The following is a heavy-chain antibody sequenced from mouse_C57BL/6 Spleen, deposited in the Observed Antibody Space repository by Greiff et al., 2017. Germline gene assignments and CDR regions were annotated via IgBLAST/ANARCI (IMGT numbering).Heavy chain of an antibody. CDR2: INPNNGGT. V-gene: IGHV1-22*01. D-gene: IGHD4-1*01. CDR1: GYTFTDYN. CDR3: ARSSNWDDAMDY. Sequence: VQLKQSGPELVKPGASVKMSCKASGYTFTDYNMHWVKQSHGKSLEWIGYINPNNGGTSYNQKFKGKATLTVNKSSSTAYMELRSLTSEDSAVYYCARSSNWDDAMDYWGQGTSVTVSS. J-gene: IGHJ4*01.